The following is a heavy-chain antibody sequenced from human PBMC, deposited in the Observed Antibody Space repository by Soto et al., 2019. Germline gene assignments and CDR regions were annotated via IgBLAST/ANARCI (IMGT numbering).Heavy chain of an antibody. CDR3: AREPLSGPFDY. V-gene: IGHV4-59*01. CDR2: IYYSGST. D-gene: IGHD5-12*01. Sequence: SETLSLTCPVSGGSISSYYWSWIRQPPGKGLEWIGYIYYSGSTNYNPSLKSRVTISVDTSKNQFSLKLSSVTAADTAVYYCAREPLSGPFDYWGQGTLVTVSS. CDR1: GGSISSYY. J-gene: IGHJ4*02.